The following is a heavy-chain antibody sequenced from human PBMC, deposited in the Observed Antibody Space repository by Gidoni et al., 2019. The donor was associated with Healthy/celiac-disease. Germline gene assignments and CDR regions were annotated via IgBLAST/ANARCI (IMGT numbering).Heavy chain of an antibody. V-gene: IGHV1-2*02. D-gene: IGHD3-10*01. CDR3: ARARYYYGSGSYKLEAFDI. CDR1: GSTFTGYY. J-gene: IGHJ3*02. CDR2: INPNSGGT. Sequence: QVQLVQSGAEVKKPGASVKVSCKASGSTFTGYYMHWVRQAPGQGLEWMGWINPNSGGTNYAQKFQGRVTMTRDTSISTAYMELSRLRSDDTAVYYCARARYYYGSGSYKLEAFDIWGQGAMVTVSS.